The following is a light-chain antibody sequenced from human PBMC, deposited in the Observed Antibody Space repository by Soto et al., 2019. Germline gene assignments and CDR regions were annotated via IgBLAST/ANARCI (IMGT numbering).Light chain of an antibody. CDR1: SSDVGGYNY. CDR3: SSYTSSSNYV. CDR2: EVS. J-gene: IGLJ1*01. V-gene: IGLV2-14*01. Sequence: QSVLTQPASVSGSPGQSIAISCTGTSSDVGGYNYVSWYQQHPAKAPKLMIFEVSNRPPGISNRFSGSKSGNTASLTISGLQAEDEADYYCSSYTSSSNYVFGTGTKVTVL.